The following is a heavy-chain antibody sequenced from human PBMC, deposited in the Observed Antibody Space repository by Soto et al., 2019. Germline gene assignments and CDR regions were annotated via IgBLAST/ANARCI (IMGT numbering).Heavy chain of an antibody. D-gene: IGHD2-15*01. CDR3: SGCSGGACHQNYGMDV. CDR1: GLTFSSCT. V-gene: IGHV3-21*01. CDR2: ISPSTSHI. J-gene: IGHJ6*02. Sequence: EVHLVESGGGLVKPGGSLRLSCAVSGLTFSSCTRNWVRQAPGKGLEWVSSISPSTSHIYYADSVKGRFTISRDNAKNSLFLQMNSLRAEDTAVYYCSGCSGGACHQNYGMDVWGQGTTVTVSS.